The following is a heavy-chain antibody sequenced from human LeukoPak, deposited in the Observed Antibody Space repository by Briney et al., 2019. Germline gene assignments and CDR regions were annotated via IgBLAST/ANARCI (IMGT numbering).Heavy chain of an antibody. CDR3: AKWRGTSPVGELDP. V-gene: IGHV3-74*01. Sequence: PGGSLRLSCVASGFTFSSYWMHWVRQAPGKGLVWVSRINSDGSGTSYADSVKGRFTISRDNAKNTLYLQMNSLRAEDTAVYYCAKWRGTSPVGELDPWGQGTLVTVSS. CDR1: GFTFSSYW. CDR2: INSDGSGT. D-gene: IGHD2-21*01. J-gene: IGHJ5*02.